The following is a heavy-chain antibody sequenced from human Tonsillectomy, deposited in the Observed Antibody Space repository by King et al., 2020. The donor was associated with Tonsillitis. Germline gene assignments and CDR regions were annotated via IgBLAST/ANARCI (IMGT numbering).Heavy chain of an antibody. CDR1: GFTFDDYA. Sequence: VQLVESGGGVVQPGGSLRLSCAASGFTFDDYAMHWVRQAPGKGLEWVSLISGDGGNTYYADSVKGRFTISRDNSKNSLYLQMNSLRTEDTALYYCAKVNYGSGSYFSNYYMDVWGKETTVTVSS. V-gene: IGHV3-43*02. CDR3: AKVNYGSGSYFSNYYMDV. D-gene: IGHD3-10*01. J-gene: IGHJ6*03. CDR2: ISGDGGNT.